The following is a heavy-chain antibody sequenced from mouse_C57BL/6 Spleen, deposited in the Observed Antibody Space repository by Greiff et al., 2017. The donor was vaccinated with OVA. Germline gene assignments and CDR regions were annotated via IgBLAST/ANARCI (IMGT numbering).Heavy chain of an antibody. CDR3: ARHGGTGYYFDY. Sequence: EVQRVESGGDLVKPGGSLKLSCAASGFTFSSYGMSWVRQTPDKRLEWVATISSGGSYTYYPDSVKGRFTISRDNAKNTLYLQMSSLKSEDTAMYYCARHGGTGYYFDYWGQGTTLTVSS. J-gene: IGHJ2*01. V-gene: IGHV5-6*01. CDR2: ISSGGSYT. CDR1: GFTFSSYG. D-gene: IGHD3-3*01.